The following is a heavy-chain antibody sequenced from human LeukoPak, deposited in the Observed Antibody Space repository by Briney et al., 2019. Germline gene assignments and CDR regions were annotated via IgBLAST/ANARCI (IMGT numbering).Heavy chain of an antibody. V-gene: IGHV3-53*01. J-gene: IGHJ4*02. CDR1: GFTVSSSY. CDR2: IYSGGTT. CDR3: AXGHIGTYHYFDY. D-gene: IGHD1-26*01. Sequence: PGGSLRLSCAASGFTVSSSYMSWVRQAPEKGLEWVSVIYSGGTTYYADSVKGRFTISRDNSMNALYLQMNSLRAEDTALYYCAXGHIGTYHYFDYWGQGTLVTVSS.